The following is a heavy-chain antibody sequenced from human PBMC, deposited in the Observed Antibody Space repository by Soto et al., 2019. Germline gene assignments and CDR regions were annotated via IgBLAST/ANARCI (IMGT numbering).Heavy chain of an antibody. V-gene: IGHV3-30-3*01. CDR1: EFTFSSYA. J-gene: IGHJ4*02. Sequence: GSLRLSCAASEFTFSSYAMHWVSQAPGKGLEWVAVISYDGSNKYYADSVKGRFTISRDNSKNTLYLQMNSLRAEDTAVYYCASSRYSSGWNPLDYWGQGTLVTVSS. CDR2: ISYDGSNK. CDR3: ASSRYSSGWNPLDY. D-gene: IGHD6-19*01.